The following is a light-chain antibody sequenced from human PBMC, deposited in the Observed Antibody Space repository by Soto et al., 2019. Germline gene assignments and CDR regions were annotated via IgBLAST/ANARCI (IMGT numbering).Light chain of an antibody. V-gene: IGKV1-5*01. CDR1: QSISSW. J-gene: IGKJ5*01. CDR3: QQYNSYPIT. CDR2: DAS. Sequence: DIQLTQSPSALAGPVGSTVTIACRASQSISSWLAWYQQKPGKAPKLLIYDASSLESGVPSRFSGSGSGTEFTLTSSSLQPDDFATYYCQQYNSYPITFGQGTRREIK.